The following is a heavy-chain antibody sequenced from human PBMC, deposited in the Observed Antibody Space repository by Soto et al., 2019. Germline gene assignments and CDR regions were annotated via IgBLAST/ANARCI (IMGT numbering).Heavy chain of an antibody. CDR3: AREIRTFDY. V-gene: IGHV3-33*01. CDR2: IWYDGSNK. CDR1: GFTFSSYG. J-gene: IGHJ4*02. Sequence: GGSLRLSCAASGFTFSSYGMHWVRQAPGKGLEWVAVIWYDGSNKYYADSVKGRFTFSRDNSKNMLYLQMNSLRAEDTAVYYCAREIRTFDYWGQGTLVTVSS.